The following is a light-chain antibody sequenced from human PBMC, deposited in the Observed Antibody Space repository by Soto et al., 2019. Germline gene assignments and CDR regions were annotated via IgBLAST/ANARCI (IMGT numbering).Light chain of an antibody. J-gene: IGLJ1*01. CDR1: SSDVGGYNY. V-gene: IGLV2-8*01. CDR3: SSYAGSNNYV. Sequence: HSALTQPPSANGAPGQSVTISCTGTSSDVGGYNYVSWYQQHPGKAPKLMIYEVSKRPSGVPDRFSGSKSGNTASLTVSGLQAEDEADYYCSSYAGSNNYVFGTGTKVTVL. CDR2: EVS.